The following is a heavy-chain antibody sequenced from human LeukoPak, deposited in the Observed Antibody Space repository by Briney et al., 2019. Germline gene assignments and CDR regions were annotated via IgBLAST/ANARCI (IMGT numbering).Heavy chain of an antibody. CDR3: ARTRYFDWLFPPDY. CDR1: GYTFTGYY. CDR2: IDPNSGCT. J-gene: IGHJ4*02. D-gene: IGHD3-9*01. Sequence: ASVKVSCKASGYTFTGYYMHWVRQAPGQGLEWMGWIDPNSGCTNYAQKFQGRVTMTRDTSISTAYVELSRLRSDDTAVYYCARTRYFDWLFPPDYWGQGTLVTVSS. V-gene: IGHV1-2*02.